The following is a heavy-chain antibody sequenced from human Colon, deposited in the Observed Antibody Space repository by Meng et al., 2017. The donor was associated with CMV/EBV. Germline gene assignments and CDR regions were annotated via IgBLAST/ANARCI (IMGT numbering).Heavy chain of an antibody. D-gene: IGHD3-3*01. CDR2: MNSKSGNT. V-gene: IGHV1-8*01. J-gene: IGHJ5*02. Sequence: KASGYTLINHESKWFRQATGQGLEWMGWMNSKSGNTGYAQKFQGRVTMTRDTSISTAYMERSDLRSEDAAVYYCARGSGSGGRDWFDPWGQGTLVTVSS. CDR3: ARGSGSGGRDWFDP. CDR1: GYTLINHE.